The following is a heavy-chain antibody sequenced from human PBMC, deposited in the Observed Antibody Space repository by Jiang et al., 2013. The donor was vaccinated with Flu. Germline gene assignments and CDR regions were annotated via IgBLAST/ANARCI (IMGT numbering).Heavy chain of an antibody. J-gene: IGHJ4*02. CDR1: GFTFSNAW. CDR3: GAGVGRSDFGY. Sequence: GLVKPGSSLRLSCAASGFTFSNAWMSWVRQAPGRGLEWVGRIKSKTDGGTRDFAAPVKGRFAISRDDSKNTMYLQMTSLKTEDTAVYYCGAGVGRSDFGYWGQGILVTVSS. CDR2: IKSKTDGGTR. D-gene: IGHD1-26*01. V-gene: IGHV3-15*01.